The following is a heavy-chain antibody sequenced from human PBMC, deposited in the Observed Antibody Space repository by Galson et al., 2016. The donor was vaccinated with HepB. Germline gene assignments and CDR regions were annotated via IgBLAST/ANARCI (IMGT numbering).Heavy chain of an antibody. CDR2: ISGGGGST. Sequence: SLRLSCAVSGFTFSDYVMNWVRQAPGKGLEWVSLISGGGGSTFYADSVKGRFTISRDNSKSTLYLQMSSLRAEDTAVYYCAKDIVAGLDYVWGNYRYIVFWGQGTLVTVSS. V-gene: IGHV3-23*01. CDR1: GFTFSDYV. J-gene: IGHJ4*02. D-gene: IGHD3-16*02. CDR3: AKDIVAGLDYVWGNYRYIVF.